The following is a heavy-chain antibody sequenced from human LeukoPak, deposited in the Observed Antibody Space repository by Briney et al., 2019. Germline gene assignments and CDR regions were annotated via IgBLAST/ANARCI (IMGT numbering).Heavy chain of an antibody. D-gene: IGHD3-22*01. V-gene: IGHV3-23*01. CDR3: AKDDSSAIRLDYFDY. CDR1: GFTFTDYP. CDR2: LTRSGGDT. J-gene: IGHJ4*02. Sequence: GGSLRLSCAASGFTFTDYPLSWLRQAPGKGVEWVSALTRSGGDTYLADTVKGRFTISRDNSRDTLYLQMHSLRVEDTAVYYCAKDDSSAIRLDYFDYWGQGTLVTVSS.